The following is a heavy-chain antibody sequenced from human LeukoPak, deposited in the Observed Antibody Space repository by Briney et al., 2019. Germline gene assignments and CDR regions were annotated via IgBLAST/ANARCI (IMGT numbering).Heavy chain of an antibody. D-gene: IGHD5-18*01. V-gene: IGHV3-21*01. Sequence: GGSLRLSCAASGFTFSSYSMNWVRQAPGKGLEWVASISTGSSYKYYADLVMGRFTISRDSAENSLYLQMNSLRAEDTAVYFCARDKGGYNYEYYFDSWGQGALVTVPS. CDR1: GFTFSSYS. CDR2: ISTGSSYK. J-gene: IGHJ4*02. CDR3: ARDKGGYNYEYYFDS.